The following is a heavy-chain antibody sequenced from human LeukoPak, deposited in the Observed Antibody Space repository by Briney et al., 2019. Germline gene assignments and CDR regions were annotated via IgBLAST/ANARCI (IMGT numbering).Heavy chain of an antibody. J-gene: IGHJ6*03. CDR3: AKSMTTVTTYYYYYMDV. V-gene: IGHV3-23*01. Sequence: GGSLRLSCGASGFTFSSYAMSWVRQAPGKGLEWVSAISGSGGSTYYADSVKGRFTISRDNSKNTLYLQMNSLRAEDTAVYYCAKSMTTVTTYYYYYMDVWGKGTTVTVSS. CDR1: GFTFSSYA. D-gene: IGHD4-11*01. CDR2: ISGSGGST.